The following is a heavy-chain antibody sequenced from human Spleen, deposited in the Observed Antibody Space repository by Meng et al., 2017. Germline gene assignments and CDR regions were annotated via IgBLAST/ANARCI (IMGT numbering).Heavy chain of an antibody. CDR3: ARDEDISAAGKLFGDY. CDR2: INPKSGDT. D-gene: IGHD6-25*01. J-gene: IGHJ4*02. V-gene: IGHV1-2*06. CDR1: GYKFTDYY. Sequence: ASVKVSCKPSGYKFTDYYMHWFRRAPGQGLEWMGRINPKSGDTHYAQKFQARVTMTGDTSISTAYMELSGLRPDDTAMYYCARDEDISAAGKLFGDYWGQGTLVTVSS.